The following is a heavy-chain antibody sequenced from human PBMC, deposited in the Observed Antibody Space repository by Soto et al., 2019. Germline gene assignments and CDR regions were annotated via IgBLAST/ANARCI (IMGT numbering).Heavy chain of an antibody. J-gene: IGHJ6*02. CDR1: GFTFHYYW. V-gene: IGHV3-7*03. D-gene: IGHD3-22*01. CDR2: VKPDGSAT. CDR3: ARDRERVTVNGGIALGAMEV. Sequence: PGGSLRLSCAASGFTFHYYWMTWVRQAPGKGLEWVANVKPDGSATFYADSLKGRLTISRDNANNSVSLQMHSLRADDTAVYYCARDRERVTVNGGIALGAMEVWGHGTTVTVSS.